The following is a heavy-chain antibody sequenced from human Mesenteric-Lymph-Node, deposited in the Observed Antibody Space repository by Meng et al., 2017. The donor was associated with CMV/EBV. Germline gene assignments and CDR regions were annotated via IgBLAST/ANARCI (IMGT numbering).Heavy chain of an antibody. CDR2: IEHDGSDI. Sequence: GESLKISCAASGFTLRSYWMSWVRQAPGKGLEWVANIEHDGSDIYYRDSVKGRFTISRDNAKNSLYLQINRLRAEDTALYYCARGFHYYDSSGLLIWGPGTLVTVSS. J-gene: IGHJ4*02. V-gene: IGHV3-7*01. CDR3: ARGFHYYDSSGLLI. CDR1: GFTLRSYW. D-gene: IGHD3-22*01.